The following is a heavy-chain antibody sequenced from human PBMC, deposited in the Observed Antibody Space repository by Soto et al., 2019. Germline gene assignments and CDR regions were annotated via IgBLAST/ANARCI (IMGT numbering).Heavy chain of an antibody. CDR1: GGTFRSNA. CDR2: LIPIFGTT. D-gene: IGHD3-10*01. CDR3: ASLPSFYYGSGYGMDV. J-gene: IGHJ6*02. V-gene: IGHV1-69*01. Sequence: QVQLVQSGTEVKKPGSSVKVSCKASGGTFRSNAISWVRQAPGQGLEWMGGLIPIFGTTNYAQKFQGRVMITADESASTAYMGLSSLRSDDTAVYYCASLPSFYYGSGYGMDVWGQGTTVTVSS.